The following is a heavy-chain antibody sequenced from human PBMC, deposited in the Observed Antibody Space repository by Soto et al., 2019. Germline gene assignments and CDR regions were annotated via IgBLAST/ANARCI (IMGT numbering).Heavy chain of an antibody. CDR1: GSSITKSNYY. V-gene: IGHV4-39*01. D-gene: IGHD3-9*01. J-gene: IGHJ4*02. Sequence: PSVTLSLTCTLAGSSITKSNYYWRWIRKAPGQGLEWTGSLYYSGSTYYNPSLKSRVTVSVDTSKNQFSLKLRSVTAADTAVYYCARHPMVRDFDWLLYYDSWGQGTLVTVS. CDR3: ARHPMVRDFDWLLYYDS. CDR2: LYYSGST.